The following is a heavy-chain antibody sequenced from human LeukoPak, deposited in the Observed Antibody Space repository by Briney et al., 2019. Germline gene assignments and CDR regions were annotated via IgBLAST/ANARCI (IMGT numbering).Heavy chain of an antibody. V-gene: IGHV3-30*18. CDR3: AKSGKQWTLDY. D-gene: IGHD6-19*01. CDR1: GFTFSSYG. CDR2: ISYDGSNK. J-gene: IGHJ4*02. Sequence: PGGSLRLSCAASGFTFSSYGMHWVRQAPGKGLEWVAVISYDGSNKYYADSVKGRFTISRDNSKNTLYLQMNSLRAEDTAVYYCAKSGKQWTLDYWGQGTLVTVSS.